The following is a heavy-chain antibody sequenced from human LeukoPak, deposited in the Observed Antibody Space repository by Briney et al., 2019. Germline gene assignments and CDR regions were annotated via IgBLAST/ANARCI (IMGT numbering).Heavy chain of an antibody. Sequence: ASVKVSCKASGYTFTSYDINWVRQATGQGLEWMGWMNPNSGNTGYAQKFQGRVTMTRNTSISTAYMELSSLRSEDTAVYYCARALVIVGAFDIWGQGTMVTVSS. J-gene: IGHJ3*02. CDR2: MNPNSGNT. CDR1: GYTFTSYD. D-gene: IGHD3-22*01. V-gene: IGHV1-8*01. CDR3: ARALVIVGAFDI.